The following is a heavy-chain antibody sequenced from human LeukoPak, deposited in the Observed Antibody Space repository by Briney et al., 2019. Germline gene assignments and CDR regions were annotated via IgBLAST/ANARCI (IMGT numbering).Heavy chain of an antibody. CDR1: GFTFSSYG. D-gene: IGHD1-14*01. J-gene: IGHJ4*02. CDR3: AKDRDGPEY. V-gene: IGHV3-30*18. CDR2: ISYDGSNK. Sequence: GRSLRLSCAASGFTFSSYGMHWVRQAPGKGLEWVAVISYDGSNKYCADSVKGRFTISRDNSKNTLYLQMNSLRAEDTAVYYCAKDRDGPEYWGQGTLVTVSS.